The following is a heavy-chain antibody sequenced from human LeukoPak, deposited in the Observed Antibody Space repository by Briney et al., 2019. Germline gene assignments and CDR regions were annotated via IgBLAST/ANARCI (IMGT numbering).Heavy chain of an antibody. V-gene: IGHV3-66*01. J-gene: IGHJ3*02. D-gene: IGHD6-19*01. CDR3: AIGGMTSGWKGGVFDI. CDR2: LYSSGPT. CDR1: GFAVSSKY. Sequence: GGSLRLSCAVSGFAVSSKYMSWVRQAPGKGLEWVAVLYSSGPTYYADSLKGRVTISRDDSKNTLSLQINGLRVEDTAVYYCAIGGMTSGWKGGVFDIWGQGTLVIVSS.